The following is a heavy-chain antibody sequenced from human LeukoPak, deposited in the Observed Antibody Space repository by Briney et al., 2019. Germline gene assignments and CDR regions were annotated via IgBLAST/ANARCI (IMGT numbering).Heavy chain of an antibody. D-gene: IGHD6-19*01. CDR3: ARPSSGWYGPYAFDI. CDR1: GYSFTSYW. V-gene: IGHV5-51*01. J-gene: IGHJ3*02. CDR2: IYPGDSDT. Sequence: GESLKISCKGSGYSFTSYWIGWVRQMPGKGLEWMGIIYPGDSDTRYSPSSQGQVTISADKSISTAYLQWSSLKASDTAMYYCARPSSGWYGPYAFDIWGQGTMVTVSS.